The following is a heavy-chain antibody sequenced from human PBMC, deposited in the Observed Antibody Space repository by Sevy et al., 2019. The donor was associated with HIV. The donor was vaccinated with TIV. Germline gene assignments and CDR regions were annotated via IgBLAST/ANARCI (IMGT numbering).Heavy chain of an antibody. V-gene: IGHV3-23*01. CDR2: ISGRDAGT. CDR1: GFTFSNYA. D-gene: IGHD3-22*01. CDR3: AKDILVVLGEALDI. J-gene: IGHJ3*02. Sequence: GGSLRLSCAVSGFTFSNYAMSWVRQAPGKGLEWVSGISGRDAGTFYADSVKGRFTISRDNSKNTLYLQMNSLRAEDTAVYYCAKDILVVLGEALDISGRGTMVTVSS.